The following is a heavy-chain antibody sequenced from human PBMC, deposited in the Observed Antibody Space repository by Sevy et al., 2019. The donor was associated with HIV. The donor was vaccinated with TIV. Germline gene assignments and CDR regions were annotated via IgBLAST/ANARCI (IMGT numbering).Heavy chain of an antibody. CDR2: ISGSGGST. CDR3: AKDTDYYDSSGYYYVDY. CDR1: GFTFSSYA. D-gene: IGHD3-22*01. V-gene: IGHV3-23*01. J-gene: IGHJ4*02. Sequence: GGSLRLSCAASGFTFSSYAMSWVRQAPGKGLEWVSAISGSGGSTYYTDSVKGRFTISRDNSKNTLYLQMNSLRAEDTAVYYCAKDTDYYDSSGYYYVDYWGQGTLVTVSS.